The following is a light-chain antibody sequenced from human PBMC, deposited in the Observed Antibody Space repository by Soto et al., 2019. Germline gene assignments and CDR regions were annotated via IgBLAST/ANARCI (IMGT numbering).Light chain of an antibody. V-gene: IGKV1-5*01. Sequence: DIQMTQSPSTLSPSVGDRVTITCRASRSISDWLAWYQQKPGKAPKLLIFDASSLKSGVPSRFSGSGSGTEFTLTISSLQPDDVATYYCLQYDNYSWTFGQGTKVEIK. J-gene: IGKJ1*01. CDR2: DAS. CDR1: RSISDW. CDR3: LQYDNYSWT.